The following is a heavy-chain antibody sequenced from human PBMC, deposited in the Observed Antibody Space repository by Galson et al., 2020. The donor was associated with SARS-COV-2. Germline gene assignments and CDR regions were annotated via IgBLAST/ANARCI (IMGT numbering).Heavy chain of an antibody. CDR2: TYYRSKWYN. Sequence: SQTLSLTCAISGDSVSSNSAAWNWIRQSPSRGLEWLGRTYYRSKWYNDYAVSVKSRITINPDTSKNQFSLQLNSVTPEDTAVYYCVRDIDSSGWSMTGNWFDPWGQGTLVTVSS. CDR3: VRDIDSSGWSMTGNWFDP. CDR1: GDSVSSNSAA. D-gene: IGHD6-19*01. V-gene: IGHV6-1*01. J-gene: IGHJ5*02.